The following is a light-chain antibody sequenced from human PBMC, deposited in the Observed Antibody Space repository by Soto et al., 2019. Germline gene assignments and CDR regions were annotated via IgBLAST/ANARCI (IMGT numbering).Light chain of an antibody. J-gene: IGLJ1*01. CDR2: EVN. V-gene: IGLV2-14*01. CDR1: SSDIGGYNY. Sequence: QSAPTQPASVSGSPGQSITVSCTGTSSDIGGYNYVSWYQHHPGKAPQLIIYEVNLRPSGVSDRSSASKSGDTASLTISGLQAGDEADYYCCSYSTSNTHNYVFGTGTKLTVL. CDR3: CSYSTSNTHNYV.